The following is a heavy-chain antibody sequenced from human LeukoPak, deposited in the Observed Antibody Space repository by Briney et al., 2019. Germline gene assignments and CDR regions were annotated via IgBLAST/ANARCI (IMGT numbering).Heavy chain of an antibody. CDR2: ISGSGGST. D-gene: IGHD3-16*02. CDR1: GFTYSSYA. Sequence: PGGSLRLSCAASGFTYSSYAMSLVRQASGKGLEWVSAISGSGGSTYYADSVKGRFTISRDNSKNTLYLQMNSLRAEDTAVYYCAKVNYDYVWGSYRPDAFDIWGQGTMVTVSS. CDR3: AKVNYDYVWGSYRPDAFDI. J-gene: IGHJ3*02. V-gene: IGHV3-23*01.